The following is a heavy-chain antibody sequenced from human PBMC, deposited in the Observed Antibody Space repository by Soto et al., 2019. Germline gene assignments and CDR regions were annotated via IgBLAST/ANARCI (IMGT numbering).Heavy chain of an antibody. D-gene: IGHD3-22*01. Sequence: RLSCAASGFTFSSYAMSWVRQAPGKGLEWVSAISGSGGSTYYADSVKGRFTISRDNSKNTLYLQMNSLRAEDTAVYYCARHNLASGYYRNWFDPWGQGTLVTVSS. CDR2: ISGSGGST. V-gene: IGHV3-23*01. CDR3: ARHNLASGYYRNWFDP. J-gene: IGHJ5*02. CDR1: GFTFSSYA.